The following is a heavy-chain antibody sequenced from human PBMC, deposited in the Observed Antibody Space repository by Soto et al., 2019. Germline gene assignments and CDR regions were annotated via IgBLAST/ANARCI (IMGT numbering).Heavy chain of an antibody. V-gene: IGHV1-2*04. D-gene: IGHD3-10*01. CDR1: VYTFTGYY. CDR2: INPNSGGT. CDR3: ARLKVRGVEDYYYGMDV. J-gene: IGHJ6*02. Sequence: ASVKVSCKASVYTFTGYYMHWVRQAPGQGLEWMGWINPNSGGTNYAQKFQGWVTMTRDTSISTAYMELSRLRSDDTAVYYCARLKVRGVEDYYYGMDVWGQGTTVTVSS.